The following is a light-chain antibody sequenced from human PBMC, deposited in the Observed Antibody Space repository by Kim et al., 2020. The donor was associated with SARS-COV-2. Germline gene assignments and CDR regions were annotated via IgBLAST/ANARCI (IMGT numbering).Light chain of an antibody. CDR1: QSVSGN. CDR3: QQYDNGYT. Sequence: LSVSPGERATLSCRASQSVSGNLAWYQQKPGQAPRLLIYQVSTRATGIPAKFSGTRSGTEFTLTISSLQPGDFAVYYCQQYDNGYTFGQGTKLEI. J-gene: IGKJ2*01. CDR2: QVS. V-gene: IGKV3-15*01.